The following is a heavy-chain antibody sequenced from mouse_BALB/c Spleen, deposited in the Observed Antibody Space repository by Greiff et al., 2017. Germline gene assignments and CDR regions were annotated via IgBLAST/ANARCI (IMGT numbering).Heavy chain of an antibody. V-gene: IGHV1S135*01. CDR3: ARKDYGSSYVGFDY. CDR2: IDPYNGGT. J-gene: IGHJ2*01. Sequence: VHVKQSGPELVKPGASVKVSCKASGYAFTSYNMYWVKQSHGKSLEWIGYIDPYNGGTSYNQKFKGKATLTVDKSSSTAYMHLNSLTSEDSAVYYCARKDYGSSYVGFDYWGQGTTLTVSS. D-gene: IGHD1-1*01. CDR1: GYAFTSYN.